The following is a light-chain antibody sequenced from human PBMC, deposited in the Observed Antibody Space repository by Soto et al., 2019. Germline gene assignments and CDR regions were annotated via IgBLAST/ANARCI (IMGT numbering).Light chain of an antibody. CDR1: QSVSNN. V-gene: IGKV3-15*01. J-gene: IGKJ5*01. CDR2: AAS. Sequence: EIVVTQFPATLSVSPGERITLSCRASQSVSNNLAWYQQKPGQAPRLLIYAASTRATDIPARFSGSGSGTEFTLTISSLQSEDFAVYYCQHYNNWPPSTFGQGTRLEIK. CDR3: QHYNNWPPST.